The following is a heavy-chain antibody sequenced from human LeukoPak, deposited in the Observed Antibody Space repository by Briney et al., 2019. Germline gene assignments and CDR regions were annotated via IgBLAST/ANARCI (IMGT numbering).Heavy chain of an antibody. CDR2: IYYSGST. Sequence: SETLSLTCTVSGDSISGHYWGWIRQPPGKGLEWIGYIYYSGSTNYNPSLRSRATISIDTSMNQYSLRLTSVTAADTAVYYCARLHADTSLTPYYYYIYVWGKGTTVTVSS. D-gene: IGHD5-18*01. V-gene: IGHV4-59*08. CDR1: GDSISGHY. CDR3: ARLHADTSLTPYYYYIYV. J-gene: IGHJ6*03.